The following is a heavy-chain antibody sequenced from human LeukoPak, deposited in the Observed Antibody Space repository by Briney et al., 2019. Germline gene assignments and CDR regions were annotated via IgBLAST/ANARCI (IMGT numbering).Heavy chain of an antibody. CDR1: GYSITTNYY. D-gene: IGHD1-26*01. CDR2: VYHNGET. J-gene: IGHJ6*03. V-gene: IGHV4-38-2*02. CDR3: VTPRSWELSDMAV. Sequence: SETLSLTCTVSGYSITTNYYWAWIRQSPGTGLECIGSVYHNGETYYTPSLKSRVIISVDTSKNESSLRLTSVTAADTAVYYCVTPRSWELSDMAVWGKGTTVIVSS.